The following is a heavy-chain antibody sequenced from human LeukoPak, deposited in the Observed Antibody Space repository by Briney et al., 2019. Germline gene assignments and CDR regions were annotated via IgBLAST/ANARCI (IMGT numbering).Heavy chain of an antibody. CDR1: GYSISSSNW. D-gene: IGHD3-10*01. CDR3: ARGVRATWSQLDY. CDR2: IYHDGST. J-gene: IGHJ4*02. Sequence: SETLSLTCTVSGYSISSSNWWSWVRQPPGKGLEWIGEIYHDGSTNYNPSLKSRVTISVDESENQFSLKLTSVTAADTAVYYCARGVRATWSQLDYWGQGTLVTVSS. V-gene: IGHV4-4*02.